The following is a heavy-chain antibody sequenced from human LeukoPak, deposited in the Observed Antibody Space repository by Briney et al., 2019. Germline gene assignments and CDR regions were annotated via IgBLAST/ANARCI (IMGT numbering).Heavy chain of an antibody. J-gene: IGHJ4*02. D-gene: IGHD6-19*01. CDR1: GGSISSYY. CDR2: IYYSGST. CDR3: ARSQIAVADLGLDY. V-gene: IGHV4-59*08. Sequence: SETLSLTCTVSGGSISSYYWSWIRQPSGKGLEWIGYIYYSGSTNYNPSLKSRVTISVGTSKNQFSLKLSSVTAADTAVYYCARSQIAVADLGLDYWGQGTLVTVSS.